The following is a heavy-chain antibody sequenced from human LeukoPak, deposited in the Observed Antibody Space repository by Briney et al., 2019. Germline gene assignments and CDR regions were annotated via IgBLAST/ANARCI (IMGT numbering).Heavy chain of an antibody. CDR3: AREQKWELYAFDI. CDR1: RFTFSSYS. CDR2: ISSSSSYI. D-gene: IGHD1-26*01. V-gene: IGHV3-21*01. J-gene: IGHJ3*02. Sequence: PGGSLRLSCAASRFTFSSYSMNWVRQAPGKGLEWVSSISSSSSYIYYADSVKGRFTISRDNAKNSLYLQMNSLRAEDTAVYYCAREQKWELYAFDIWGQGTMVTVSS.